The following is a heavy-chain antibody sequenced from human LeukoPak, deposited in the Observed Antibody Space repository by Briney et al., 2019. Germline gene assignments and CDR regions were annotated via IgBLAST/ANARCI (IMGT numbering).Heavy chain of an antibody. J-gene: IGHJ4*02. V-gene: IGHV3-74*01. CDR2: INSDGSST. Sequence: PGGSLRLSCAASGFTVSSYWMHWVRQAPGKGLVWVSRINSDGSSTNYADSVKGRFTISRDNSKNTLYLQMSSLRAEDTAVYYCARASRIGIPGGYWGQGTLVTVSS. CDR3: ARASRIGIPGGY. CDR1: GFTVSSYW. D-gene: IGHD3-22*01.